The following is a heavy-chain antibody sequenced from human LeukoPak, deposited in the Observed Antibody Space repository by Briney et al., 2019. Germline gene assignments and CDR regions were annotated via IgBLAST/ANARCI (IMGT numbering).Heavy chain of an antibody. D-gene: IGHD6-13*01. CDR1: GFTFSSYG. J-gene: IGHJ4*02. Sequence: GGSLRLSCAASGFTFSSYGMHWVRQAPGKGLEWVAVISYDGSNKYYADSVKGRFTISRDNSKNTLYLQMNSLRAEDTAVYYCAKDRRYSSSSYFDYWGQGTLVTVSS. CDR2: ISYDGSNK. CDR3: AKDRRYSSSSYFDY. V-gene: IGHV3-30*18.